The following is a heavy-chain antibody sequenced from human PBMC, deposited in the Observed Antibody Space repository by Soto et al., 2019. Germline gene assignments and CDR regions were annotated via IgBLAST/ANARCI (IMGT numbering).Heavy chain of an antibody. J-gene: IGHJ6*02. CDR2: IYPGDSDT. CDR3: ARHEDGYNSFASMDV. CDR1: GYSFTSYW. D-gene: IGHD5-12*01. Sequence: EVQLVQSGAEVKKPGESLKISCKGSGYSFTSYWIGWVRQMPGKGLEWMGIIYPGDSDTRYSPSFQGQVTISADKSISTAYLQWSSLKASDTAMYYGARHEDGYNSFASMDVWGQGTTVTVSS. V-gene: IGHV5-51*01.